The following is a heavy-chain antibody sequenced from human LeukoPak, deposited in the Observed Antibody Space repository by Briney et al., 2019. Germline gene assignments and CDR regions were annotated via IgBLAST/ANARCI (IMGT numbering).Heavy chain of an antibody. Sequence: SETLSLTCAVYGGSFSGYYWSWIRQPPGKGLEWIGYIYYTGSTNCNPSLKSRVIISLDTSKNQFSLKLSSVTAADTAVYYCARTLSRWDPFDYWGQGTLVTVSS. CDR3: ARTLSRWDPFDY. J-gene: IGHJ4*02. CDR2: IYYTGST. V-gene: IGHV4-59*01. CDR1: GGSFSGYY. D-gene: IGHD1-26*01.